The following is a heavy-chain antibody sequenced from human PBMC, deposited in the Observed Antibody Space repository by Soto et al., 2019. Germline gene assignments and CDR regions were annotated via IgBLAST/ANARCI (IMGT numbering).Heavy chain of an antibody. Sequence: QVQLVQSGAEVKKPGASVKVSCKASGYTFTSYGISWVRQAPGQGRDWMGWISAYNGNTKYAQKLQGRVTMNTDTSTSKAYMEVRSLISDDTAVYYCARDLGQQLVYYWGQGTLVTVSS. V-gene: IGHV1-18*01. CDR2: ISAYNGNT. J-gene: IGHJ4*02. CDR1: GYTFTSYG. D-gene: IGHD6-13*01. CDR3: ARDLGQQLVYY.